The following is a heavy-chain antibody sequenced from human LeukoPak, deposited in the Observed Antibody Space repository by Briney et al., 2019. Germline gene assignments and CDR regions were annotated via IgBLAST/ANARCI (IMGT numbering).Heavy chain of an antibody. Sequence: GGSLRLSCTVSGFTFSSYWMSWVRQAPGKGLEWVSYISSGSSTKYYADSVKGRFTISRDNAKNSLYLQMNSLRAEDTAVYYCARPPGDYWGQGTLVTVSS. CDR2: ISSGSSTK. CDR1: GFTFSSYW. V-gene: IGHV3-48*04. CDR3: ARPPGDY. J-gene: IGHJ4*02.